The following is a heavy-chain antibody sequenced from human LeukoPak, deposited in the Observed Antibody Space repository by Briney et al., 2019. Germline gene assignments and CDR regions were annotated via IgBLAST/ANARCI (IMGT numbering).Heavy chain of an antibody. CDR3: AKDRAWIQLWND. CDR2: IYSCGTT. CDR1: GFTVSGNY. J-gene: IGHJ4*02. V-gene: IGHV3-66*03. D-gene: IGHD5-18*01. Sequence: QAGGSLRLSCAASGFTVSGNYMSWVRQAPGKGLEWVSVIYSCGTTYYADSVKGRFTISRDNSKNTLYLQMNSLRAEDTAVYYCAKDRAWIQLWNDWGQGTLVTVSS.